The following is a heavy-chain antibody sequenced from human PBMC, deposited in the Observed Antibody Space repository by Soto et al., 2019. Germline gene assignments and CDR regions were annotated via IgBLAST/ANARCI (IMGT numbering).Heavy chain of an antibody. CDR3: ARGRKQWLVPLFDY. CDR1: GGSFSGYY. J-gene: IGHJ4*02. Sequence: QVQLQQWGAGLLKPSETLSLTCAVYGGSFSGYYWSWIRQPPGKGLEWIGEINHSGSTNYNPSLKSRVTIPVDTSKNQFSLKLSSVTAADTAVYYCARGRKQWLVPLFDYWGQGTLVTVSS. CDR2: INHSGST. V-gene: IGHV4-34*01. D-gene: IGHD6-19*01.